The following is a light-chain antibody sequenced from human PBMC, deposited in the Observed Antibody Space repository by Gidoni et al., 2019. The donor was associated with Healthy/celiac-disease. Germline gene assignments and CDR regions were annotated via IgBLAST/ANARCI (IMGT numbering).Light chain of an antibody. CDR1: QSVSYSSNTKNY. CDR3: QQYYSTPPT. J-gene: IGKJ4*01. CDR2: WAS. Sequence: DIVLTQSPDSLAGSLGERATINCKSSQSVSYSSNTKNYLAWYQQKPGQPPKLIIYWASTRESGVPERFSGSGSGTDFTLTISSRQAEDVAVYYCQQYYSTPPTFGGGTKVEIK. V-gene: IGKV4-1*01.